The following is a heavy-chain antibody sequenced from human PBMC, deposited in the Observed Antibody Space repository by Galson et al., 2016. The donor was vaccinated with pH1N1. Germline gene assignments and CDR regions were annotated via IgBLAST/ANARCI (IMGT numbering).Heavy chain of an antibody. V-gene: IGHV7-4-1*02. Sequence: SVKVSCKASGYTFTYYVMNWVRQAPGQGLEWMGWINTNTGNPTYAQGFTGRFVFSLDTSVSTAYLQISSLKAEDTAVYYCARNCSSSSCHVDYWGQGTLVTVSS. D-gene: IGHD2-2*01. CDR1: GYTFTYYV. J-gene: IGHJ4*02. CDR3: ARNCSSSSCHVDY. CDR2: INTNTGNP.